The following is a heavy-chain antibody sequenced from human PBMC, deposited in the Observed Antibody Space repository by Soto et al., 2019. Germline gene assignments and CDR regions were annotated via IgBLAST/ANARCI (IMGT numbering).Heavy chain of an antibody. D-gene: IGHD6-13*01. CDR2: IYFSGST. CDR3: ARQRIVAAGTFVDY. V-gene: IGHV4-39*01. J-gene: IGHJ4*02. CDR1: GDSINSTSYY. Sequence: LSLTCIVSGDSINSTSYYWGWIRQPPGQGLEWIASIYFSGSTYNNPSLKSRLTVSVDTSKSQFSLKLSSVTAADTALYYCARQRIVAAGTFVDYWGQGSLVTVYS.